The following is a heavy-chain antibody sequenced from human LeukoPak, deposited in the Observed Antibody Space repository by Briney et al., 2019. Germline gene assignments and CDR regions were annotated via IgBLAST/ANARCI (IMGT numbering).Heavy chain of an antibody. J-gene: IGHJ4*02. Sequence: GGSLRLSCTASGFTFTGSWMAWVRQAPGKGLEWVANIKEDGSVNQYVDSVKGRFTISRDNAKNSLYLQMNSLGAEDTAVYFCAKDSSGALDYWGQGALVTVSS. CDR2: IKEDGSVN. V-gene: IGHV3-7*01. CDR1: GFTFTGSW. D-gene: IGHD3-10*01. CDR3: AKDSSGALDY.